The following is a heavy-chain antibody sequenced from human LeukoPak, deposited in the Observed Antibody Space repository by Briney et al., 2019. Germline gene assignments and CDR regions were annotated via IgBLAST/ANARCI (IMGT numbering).Heavy chain of an antibody. Sequence: PSETLCLTCTVSDDSISSYYWIWIRQPPGKGLEWIGYIHHTGSANYNPSLRSRITMSVDTSTNHFSLSLTSVTAADTAVYYCARLPGCSGADCFRAFDIWGQGTMVTVSS. CDR2: IHHTGSA. CDR1: DDSISSYY. CDR3: ARLPGCSGADCFRAFDI. V-gene: IGHV4-59*08. J-gene: IGHJ3*02. D-gene: IGHD2-21*02.